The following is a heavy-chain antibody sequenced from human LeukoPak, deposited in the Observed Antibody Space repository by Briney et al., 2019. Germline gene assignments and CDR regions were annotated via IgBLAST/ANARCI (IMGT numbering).Heavy chain of an antibody. V-gene: IGHV4-31*03. J-gene: IGHJ3*02. CDR2: IYYSGST. CDR3: ARVHGDYADAFDI. CDR1: GGSISSGGYY. D-gene: IGHD4-17*01. Sequence: TSETLSLTCTVSGGSISSGGYYWSWIRQHPGKGLEWIGYIYYSGSTYYNPSLKSRVTISVDTSKNQFSLKLSSVTAADTAVYYCARVHGDYADAFDIWGQGTMVTVSS.